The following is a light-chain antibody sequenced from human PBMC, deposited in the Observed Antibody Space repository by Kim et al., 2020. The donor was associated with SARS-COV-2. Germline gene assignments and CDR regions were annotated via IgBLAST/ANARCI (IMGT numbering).Light chain of an antibody. V-gene: IGKV3-15*01. CDR2: GAS. Sequence: SPGERATLSGRASQSVSSNLAWDQQKPGQAPRLLIYGASTRATGIPARFSGSGSGTEFTLTISRLQSEDFAVYYCQQYNNWPPLTFGGGTKVDIK. CDR1: QSVSSN. CDR3: QQYNNWPPLT. J-gene: IGKJ4*01.